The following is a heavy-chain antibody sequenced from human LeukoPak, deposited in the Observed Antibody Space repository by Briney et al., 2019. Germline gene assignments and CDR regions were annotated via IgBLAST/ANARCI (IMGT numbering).Heavy chain of an antibody. J-gene: IGHJ4*02. Sequence: PGGSLRLSCAASGFTFSSYAMSWVRQAPGKGLEWVSAISGSGGSTYYADSVKGRFTISRDNSKNTLYLQMNSLRAEDTAVYYRAREPQGYSYGYFDYWGQGTLVTVSS. D-gene: IGHD5-18*01. CDR3: AREPQGYSYGYFDY. CDR1: GFTFSSYA. CDR2: ISGSGGST. V-gene: IGHV3-23*01.